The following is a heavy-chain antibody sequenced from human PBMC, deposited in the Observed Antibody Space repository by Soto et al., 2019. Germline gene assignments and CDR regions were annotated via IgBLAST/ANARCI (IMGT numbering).Heavy chain of an antibody. CDR3: ATSGGMEPGSWSTTSCYDY. CDR1: GLSFSSYE. Sequence: EVQLVESGGGLVQPGGSLRLSCAASGLSFSSYEMNWVRQAPGKGLEWVSYISTTARSIYYAESVKGRFTISRDNAKNSLYLQMNSLRVEDTAVYYCATSGGMEPGSWSTTSCYDYWGQGTLVTVSA. J-gene: IGHJ4*02. D-gene: IGHD2-2*01. CDR2: ISTTARSI. V-gene: IGHV3-48*03.